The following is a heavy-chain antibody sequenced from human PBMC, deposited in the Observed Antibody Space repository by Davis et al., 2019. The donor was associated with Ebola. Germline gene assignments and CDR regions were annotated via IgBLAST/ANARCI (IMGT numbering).Heavy chain of an antibody. CDR3: ARTYGDYALGAFDI. D-gene: IGHD4-17*01. CDR2: IYTSGST. Sequence: PSETLSLTCTVSGGSISSYYWSWIRQPAGKGLEWIGRIYTSGSTNYNPSLKSRVTISVDTSKNQFSLKLSSVTAADTAVYYCARTYGDYALGAFDIWGQGTMVTVSS. CDR1: GGSISSYY. J-gene: IGHJ3*02. V-gene: IGHV4-4*07.